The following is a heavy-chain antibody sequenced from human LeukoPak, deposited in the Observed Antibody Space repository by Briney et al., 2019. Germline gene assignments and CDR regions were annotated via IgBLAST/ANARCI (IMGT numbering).Heavy chain of an antibody. J-gene: IGHJ4*02. V-gene: IGHV3-23*01. Sequence: GGSLRLSCAASGFTFSSYWMRWVRQAPGKGLEWVSSISGSGGSTHYADSVKGRFTISRDTTKNTLYLQMNSLRAEDTAVYYCAKSAYYDASGYYREYYFDYWGQGTLVTVSS. CDR3: AKSAYYDASGYYREYYFDY. D-gene: IGHD3-22*01. CDR2: ISGSGGST. CDR1: GFTFSSYW.